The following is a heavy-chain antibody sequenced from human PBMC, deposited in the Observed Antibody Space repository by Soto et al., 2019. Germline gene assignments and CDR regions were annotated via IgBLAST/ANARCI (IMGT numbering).Heavy chain of an antibody. Sequence: EVQLVESGGGLVQPGGSLRLSCEASGFTFRNYDMHWVRQGTGKGLEWVSGISDAGNPDYADSVEGRFTIHRGNAKNSFFLQMNSPRVGGTAVYYCARTDRDCYGLDVCGQGTTVIVSS. CDR1: GFTFRNYD. CDR2: ISDAGNP. V-gene: IGHV3-13*05. J-gene: IGHJ6*02. CDR3: ARTDRDCYGLDV.